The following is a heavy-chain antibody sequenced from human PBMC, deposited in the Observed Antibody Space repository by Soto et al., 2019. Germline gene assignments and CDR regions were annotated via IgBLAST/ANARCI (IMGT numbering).Heavy chain of an antibody. Sequence: PGESLKISCKGSGYSFTSYWIGWVRQMPGKGLEWMGIIYPGDSDTRYSPSFQGQVTISADKSISTAYLQWSSLKASDTAMYYCATQYYDILTGYPPRYFDYWGQGTLVTVSS. CDR1: GYSFTSYW. CDR2: IYPGDSDT. V-gene: IGHV5-51*01. CDR3: ATQYYDILTGYPPRYFDY. J-gene: IGHJ4*02. D-gene: IGHD3-9*01.